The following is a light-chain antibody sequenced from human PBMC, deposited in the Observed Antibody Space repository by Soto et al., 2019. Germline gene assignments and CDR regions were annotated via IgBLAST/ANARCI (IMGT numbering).Light chain of an antibody. CDR3: QKYGSIILDT. J-gene: IGKJ4*01. CDR2: GAX. Sequence: LTKSSGALSLHPYERATLSCRASQCFSSSYLAWYLQKPGQAPRLRXXGAXSRATGIPDRFSGSGSGRDFTLTISSREPEDFTGYYCQKYGSIILDTFG. CDR1: QCFSSSY. V-gene: IGKV3-20*01.